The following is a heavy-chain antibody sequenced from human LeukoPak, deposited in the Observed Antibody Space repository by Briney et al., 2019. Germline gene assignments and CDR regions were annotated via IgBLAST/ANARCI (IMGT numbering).Heavy chain of an antibody. J-gene: IGHJ6*03. CDR3: ARNGYCSSTSCYFHALSYYYMDV. CDR2: IIPIFGTA. V-gene: IGHV1-69*13. Sequence: SVKVSCKASGGTFSSYAISWVRQAPGQGLEWMGGIIPIFGTANYAQKFQGRVTITADESTSTAYMELRSLRSDDTAVYYCARNGYCSSTSCYFHALSYYYMDVWGKGTTVTVSS. D-gene: IGHD2-2*03. CDR1: GGTFSSYA.